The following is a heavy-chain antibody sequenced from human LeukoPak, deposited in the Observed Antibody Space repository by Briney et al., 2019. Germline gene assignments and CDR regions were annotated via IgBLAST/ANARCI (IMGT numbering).Heavy chain of an antibody. CDR3: ATTGIVGATYLFDY. CDR2: FDPEDGET. D-gene: IGHD1-26*01. Sequence: ASVTVSCKVSGYTLTELSMHWVRQAPGKGLEWMGGFDPEDGETIYAQKFQGRVTMTEDTSTDTAYMELSSLRSEDTAVYYCATTGIVGATYLFDYWGQGTLVTVSS. CDR1: GYTLTELS. V-gene: IGHV1-24*01. J-gene: IGHJ4*02.